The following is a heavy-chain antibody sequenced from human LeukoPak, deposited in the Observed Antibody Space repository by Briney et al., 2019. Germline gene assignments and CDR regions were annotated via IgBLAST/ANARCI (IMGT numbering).Heavy chain of an antibody. Sequence: GGSLRLSCAASGFTFSSYAMSWVRQAPGKGLEWVSAISGSGGSTYYADSVKGRFTISRDNSKNTLYLQMNSLRAEDTAVYYCAKGLETYYYDSSGYTFGDWGQGTLVTVSS. CDR1: GFTFSSYA. CDR3: AKGLETYYYDSSGYTFGD. CDR2: ISGSGGST. V-gene: IGHV3-23*01. J-gene: IGHJ4*02. D-gene: IGHD3-22*01.